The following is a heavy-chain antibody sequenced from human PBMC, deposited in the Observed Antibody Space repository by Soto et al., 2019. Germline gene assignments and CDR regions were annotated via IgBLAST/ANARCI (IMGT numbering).Heavy chain of an antibody. V-gene: IGHV4-61*01. J-gene: IGHJ4*02. CDR3: ASYGSGSYYNGYYFDY. D-gene: IGHD3-10*01. Sequence: SETLSLTCTVSGGSVNSGNYYWSWIWQPPGKGLEWIGYIYYSGSTNYNPSLKSRVTISADTSKNQFSLELSSVTAADTAVYYCASYGSGSYYNGYYFDYWGQGTLVTVSS. CDR1: GGSVNSGNYY. CDR2: IYYSGST.